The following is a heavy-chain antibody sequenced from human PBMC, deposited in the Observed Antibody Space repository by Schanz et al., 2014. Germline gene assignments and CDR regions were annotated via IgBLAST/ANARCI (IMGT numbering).Heavy chain of an antibody. V-gene: IGHV3-23*04. CDR1: GFTFSTYA. D-gene: IGHD2-8*02. CDR3: ARAQWCMRLYYGVDV. CDR2: INGNGGIT. Sequence: EVHLVESGGSLVQPGGSLRLSCSASGFTFSTYAMSWVRQAPGKGLEWVSAINGNGGITYYADPVKGRFTISRDNSKNTVYLQMNSLRSDDTVSDYGARAQWCMRLYYGVDVWGQGTTVTVSS. J-gene: IGHJ6*02.